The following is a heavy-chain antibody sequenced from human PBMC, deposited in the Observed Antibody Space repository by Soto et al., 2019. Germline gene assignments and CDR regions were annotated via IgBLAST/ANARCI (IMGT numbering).Heavy chain of an antibody. CDR1: GGSISNYY. V-gene: IGHV4-59*05. D-gene: IGHD3-22*01. J-gene: IGHJ4*02. Sequence: TETLSLTCTVSGGSISNYYWNWIRQPPGKGLEWIGSIYYSGSTYYNPSLKSRVTISVDTSKNQFSLKLSSVTAADTAVYYCARTADYFDSSGYFYYFDYWGQGTLVTSPQ. CDR3: ARTADYFDSSGYFYYFDY. CDR2: IYYSGST.